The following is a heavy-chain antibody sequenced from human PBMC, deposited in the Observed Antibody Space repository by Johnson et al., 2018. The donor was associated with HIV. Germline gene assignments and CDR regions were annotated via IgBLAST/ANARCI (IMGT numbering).Heavy chain of an antibody. V-gene: IGHV3-30*03. D-gene: IGHD2-8*02. CDR2: ISYAGSNK. CDR3: ARGGDIVLVVYAMGHDAFDI. CDR1: GFSFSSYD. J-gene: IGHJ3*02. Sequence: QVQLVESGGGVVQPGRSLRLSCAASGFSFSSYDMHWVRQAPGKGREWVAVISYAGSNKYYADSVKGRFNISRDKSKNTRYLQMNSLRAEDTALYYCARGGDIVLVVYAMGHDAFDIWGQGTMVTVSS.